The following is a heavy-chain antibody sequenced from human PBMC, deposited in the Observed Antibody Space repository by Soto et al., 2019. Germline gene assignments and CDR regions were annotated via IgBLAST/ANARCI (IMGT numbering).Heavy chain of an antibody. CDR1: GFTFSTYA. CDR3: AKVCYNFWSGYDY. D-gene: IGHD3-3*01. V-gene: IGHV3-23*01. J-gene: IGHJ4*02. CDR2: ISGSGGST. Sequence: EVQLLESGGGLVQPGGSLRLSCAASGFTFSTYAMSWVRQAPGKGLEWVSAISGSGGSTYYADSVKGRFTISRDNSKNTLYLQVNSLRAEDTGVYYCAKVCYNFWSGYDYWGQGALVTVSS.